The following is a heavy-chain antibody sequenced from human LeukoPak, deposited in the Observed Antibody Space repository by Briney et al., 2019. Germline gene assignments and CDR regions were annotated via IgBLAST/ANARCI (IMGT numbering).Heavy chain of an antibody. CDR1: GFTFNRFY. Sequence: PGGSLRLSCSASGFTFNRFYLHWVRQAPGKGLEFVSHISSNGATTYYADSVKGRFTISRDNSKNTLYLQMSSLRADDTAVYYCAGDRTRSLRFSYYFDYWGQGTLVTVSS. CDR3: AGDRTRSLRFSYYFDY. D-gene: IGHD3-16*01. CDR2: ISSNGATT. J-gene: IGHJ4*02. V-gene: IGHV3-64D*06.